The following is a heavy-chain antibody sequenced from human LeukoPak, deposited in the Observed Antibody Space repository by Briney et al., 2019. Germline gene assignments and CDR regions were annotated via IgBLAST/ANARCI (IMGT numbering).Heavy chain of an antibody. CDR2: IYHGGST. Sequence: SETLSLTCTVSGYSISSGYYWDWIRQPPGKGLEWIGSIYHGGSTYYNPSLKSRVTISVDTSKNQFSLNLSSVTAADTAVYYCARVQVGATMGVDYWGQGTLVTVSS. V-gene: IGHV4-38-2*02. CDR1: GYSISSGYY. J-gene: IGHJ4*02. D-gene: IGHD1-26*01. CDR3: ARVQVGATMGVDY.